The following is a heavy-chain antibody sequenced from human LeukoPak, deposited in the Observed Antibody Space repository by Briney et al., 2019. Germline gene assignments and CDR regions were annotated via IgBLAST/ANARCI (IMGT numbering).Heavy chain of an antibody. Sequence: ASVKVSCKASGGTFSSYAISWVRQAPGQGLEWMGGIIPIFGTANYAQKLQGRVTMTTDTSTSTAYMELRSLRSDDTAVYYCARVPMAYGGNSVYWYFDLWGRGTLVTVSS. CDR1: GGTFSSYA. D-gene: IGHD4-23*01. J-gene: IGHJ2*01. CDR3: ARVPMAYGGNSVYWYFDL. CDR2: IIPIFGTA. V-gene: IGHV1-69*05.